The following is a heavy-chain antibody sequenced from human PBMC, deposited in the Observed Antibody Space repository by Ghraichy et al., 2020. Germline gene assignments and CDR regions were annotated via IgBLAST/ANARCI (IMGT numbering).Heavy chain of an antibody. J-gene: IGHJ3*02. CDR2: INPNSGGT. CDR3: AREPIGVVVPADEGDDAFKI. Sequence: ASVKVSCKASGYTFTGYYIHWVRQAPGQGLEWMGWINPNSGGTNYAQKFQGRVTMTRDTSISTAYMELSRLTSDDTAVYYCAREPIGVVVPADEGDDAFKIWGQGTMVTVSS. V-gene: IGHV1-2*02. CDR1: GYTFTGYY. D-gene: IGHD2-2*01.